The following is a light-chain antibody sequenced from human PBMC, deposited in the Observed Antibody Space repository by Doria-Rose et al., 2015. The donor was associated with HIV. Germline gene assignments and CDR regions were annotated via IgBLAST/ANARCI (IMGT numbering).Light chain of an antibody. J-gene: IGLJ3*02. CDR2: EDN. CDR1: SGSIASNY. CDR3: QSYDSSNWV. V-gene: IGLV6-57*01. Sequence: NFMLTQPHSVSESPGKTVTISCTRSSGSIASNYVQWYQQRPGSSPTTVIYEDNQRPSGVPDRFSGSIGSSSNSASLSISGLRTEDEADYYCQSYDSSNWVFGGGTKVTVL.